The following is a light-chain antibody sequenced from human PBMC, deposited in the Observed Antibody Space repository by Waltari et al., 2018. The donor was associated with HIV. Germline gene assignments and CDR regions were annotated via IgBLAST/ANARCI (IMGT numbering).Light chain of an antibody. CDR1: QSVESTY. CDR3: QEFDDDSWT. V-gene: IGKV3-20*01. CDR2: GTS. Sequence: VLTQSPGPVSLSPGERATLSCRARQSVESTYLGWYQQKSGQPPRLLVYGTSKKFAGIPDRFSGSGSGTDFTLTISRLEPEDSAVYYCQEFDDDSWTFGQGTKVEIK. J-gene: IGKJ1*01.